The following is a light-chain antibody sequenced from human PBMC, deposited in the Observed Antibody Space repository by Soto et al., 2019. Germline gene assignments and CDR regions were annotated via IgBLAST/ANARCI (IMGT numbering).Light chain of an antibody. V-gene: IGKV1-5*03. CDR2: KAS. J-gene: IGKJ5*01. CDR3: LQHNSYPIT. Sequence: DIQMTQSPSALSASVGDRVTITCRASQTIDSWLAWYQQRPGKPPNLLIYKASTLASGVPSRFSGSGSGTEFTLTISTLQPEDFATYYCLQHNSYPITFGQGTRLEIK. CDR1: QTIDSW.